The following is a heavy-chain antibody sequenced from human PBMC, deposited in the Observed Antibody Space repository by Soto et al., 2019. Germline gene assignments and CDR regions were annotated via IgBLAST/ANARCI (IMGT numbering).Heavy chain of an antibody. J-gene: IGHJ6*02. CDR1: GYTFTSYD. Sequence: QVQLVQSGAEVKKPGAPVKVSCKASGYTFTSYDTNWVRQATEQGLEWMGWMNPNSGTTGYAQKFQGRVTMTSNTSISTAYMELSSLRSEDTAVYYCAREKTSYGMDVGGQGTTVTVSS. CDR2: MNPNSGTT. V-gene: IGHV1-8*01. CDR3: AREKTSYGMDV.